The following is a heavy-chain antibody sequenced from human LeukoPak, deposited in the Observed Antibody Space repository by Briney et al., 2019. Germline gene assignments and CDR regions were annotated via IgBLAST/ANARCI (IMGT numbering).Heavy chain of an antibody. V-gene: IGHV3-53*01. D-gene: IGHD6-13*01. J-gene: IGHJ6*03. CDR1: GFTVSSNY. Sequence: GGSLRLSCAASGFTVSSNYMSWVRQAPGKGLEWVSVIYSGGSTYYADSVKGRSTISRDNYKKTLYLQMYSLRAEETAVYYCARETSLAAAGTVPSYYYYYMDVWGKGTTVTVSS. CDR2: IYSGGST. CDR3: ARETSLAAAGTVPSYYYYYMDV.